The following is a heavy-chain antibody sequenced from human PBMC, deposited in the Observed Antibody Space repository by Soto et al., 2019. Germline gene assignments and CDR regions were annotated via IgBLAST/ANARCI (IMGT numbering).Heavy chain of an antibody. Sequence: SETLSLTCFVSGYSITAGGYYWSWIRHHPGKGLEWIGSFYSSGSIIYNPSLRSRVSISGDTSSNQFSMSLTSGTAADTARYYCARMYGSRSGWVQPWGKGTLVNV. CDR2: FYSSGSI. CDR3: ARMYGSRSGWVQP. J-gene: IGHJ5*02. V-gene: IGHV4-31*03. CDR1: GYSITAGGYY. D-gene: IGHD2-15*01.